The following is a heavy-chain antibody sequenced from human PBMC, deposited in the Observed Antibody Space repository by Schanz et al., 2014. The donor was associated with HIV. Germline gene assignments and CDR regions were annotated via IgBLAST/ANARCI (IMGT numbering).Heavy chain of an antibody. CDR1: GDTFRRYS. Sequence: QVQLVQSGAEVKKPGSSVKVSCKASGDTFRRYSIHWVRQGPGQGLEWMGIINPSGGSTSYAQEFQGRVTMTRDTSTSTVYMELSSLRSEDTAVYYCARGARYGMDVWGQGTTVTVSS. CDR3: ARGARYGMDV. J-gene: IGHJ6*02. CDR2: INPSGGST. V-gene: IGHV1-46*01.